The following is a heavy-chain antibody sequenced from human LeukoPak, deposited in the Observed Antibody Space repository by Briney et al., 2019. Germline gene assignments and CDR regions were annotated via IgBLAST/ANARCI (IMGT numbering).Heavy chain of an antibody. CDR3: ARYYDSSGSFDY. D-gene: IGHD3-22*01. CDR1: GGSISSGSYY. CDR2: IYTSGST. Sequence: SETLSLTCTVSGGSISSGSYYWSWIRQPAGKGLEWIGRIYTSGSTNYNPSLKSRVTISVDTSKNQFSLKLSSVTAADTAVYYCARYYDSSGSFDYWGQGTLVTVSS. V-gene: IGHV4-61*02. J-gene: IGHJ4*02.